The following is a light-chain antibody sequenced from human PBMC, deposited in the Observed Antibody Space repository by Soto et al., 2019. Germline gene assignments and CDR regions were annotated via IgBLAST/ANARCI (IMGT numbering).Light chain of an antibody. Sequence: QSALTQPASVSGSPGQSITISCSGTSSDVGAYNFVSWYQVHPGRAPKLIISEVTDRPSGVSNRFSGSKSGNTASLTISGLQAEDEAEYYCSSYTNINTRACVFGTGTKLTVL. CDR2: EVT. CDR1: SSDVGAYNF. CDR3: SSYTNINTRACV. V-gene: IGLV2-14*01. J-gene: IGLJ1*01.